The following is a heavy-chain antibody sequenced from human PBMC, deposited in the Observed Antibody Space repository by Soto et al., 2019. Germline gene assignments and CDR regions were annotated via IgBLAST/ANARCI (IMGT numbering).Heavy chain of an antibody. D-gene: IGHD2-2*01. CDR2: IYYSGST. CDR3: GRVSRTSTPRPWFDP. V-gene: IGHV4-59*01. Sequence: SETLSLTCTVSGGSISSYYWSWIRQPPGKGLEWIGYIYYSGSTNYNPSLKSRVTISVDTSKNQFSLKLSSVTAADTAVYYCGRVSRTSTPRPWFDPWGQGTLVTVSS. J-gene: IGHJ5*02. CDR1: GGSISSYY.